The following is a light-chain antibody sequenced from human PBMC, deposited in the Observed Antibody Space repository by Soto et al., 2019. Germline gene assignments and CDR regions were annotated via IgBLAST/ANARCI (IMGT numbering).Light chain of an antibody. J-gene: IGKJ4*01. V-gene: IGKV3-20*01. CDR2: GAS. CDR1: QSVSNNY. Sequence: EIVLTQSPGTLSLSPGERATLSCRASQSVSNNYLAWYQQKPGQAPRLLIYGASNRATGIPDRFSGSGSGTDFTLTIRSLQPEDFATYYCQQGASFPRTFGGGTKVEIK. CDR3: QQGASFPRT.